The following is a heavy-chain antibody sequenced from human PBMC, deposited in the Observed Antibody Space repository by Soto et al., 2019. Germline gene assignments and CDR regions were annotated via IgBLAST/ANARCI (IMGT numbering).Heavy chain of an antibody. CDR1: GGSISSYY. Sequence: SETLSLTCSVSGGSISSYYWIWIRQPAGKGLEWIGRIYTSGSTNYNPSLKSRVTMSVDTSKNQFSLKLSSVTAADTAVYYCARDSPAGKLDYWGQGTLVTVSS. J-gene: IGHJ4*02. D-gene: IGHD6-13*01. V-gene: IGHV4-4*07. CDR3: ARDSPAGKLDY. CDR2: IYTSGST.